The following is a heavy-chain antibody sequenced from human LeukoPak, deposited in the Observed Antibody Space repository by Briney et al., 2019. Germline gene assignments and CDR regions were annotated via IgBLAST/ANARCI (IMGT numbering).Heavy chain of an antibody. V-gene: IGHV3-30*02. CDR2: IRYDGSNK. J-gene: IGHJ4*02. CDR3: AKSCRSSTSCYDY. CDR1: GFTFSSYG. Sequence: GGSLRLSCAASGFTFSSYGMHWVRQAPGKGLEWVAFIRYDGSNKYYADSVKGRFTISRDNSKNTLYLQMNSLRAEDTAVYYCAKSCRSSTSCYDYWGQGTLVTVSS. D-gene: IGHD2-2*01.